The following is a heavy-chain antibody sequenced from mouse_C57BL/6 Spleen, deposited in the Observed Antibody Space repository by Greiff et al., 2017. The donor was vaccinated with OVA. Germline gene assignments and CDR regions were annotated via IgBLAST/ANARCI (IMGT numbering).Heavy chain of an antibody. D-gene: IGHD3-1*01. CDR2: IYPGSGNT. V-gene: IGHV1-66*01. Sequence: QVQLKESGPELVKPGASVKISCKASGYSFTSYYIHWVKQRPGQGLEWIGWIYPGSGNTKYNEKFKGKATLTADTSSSTAYMQLSSLTSEDSAVYYCARSGDGRYFDYWGQGTTLTVSS. CDR3: ARSGDGRYFDY. J-gene: IGHJ2*01. CDR1: GYSFTSYY.